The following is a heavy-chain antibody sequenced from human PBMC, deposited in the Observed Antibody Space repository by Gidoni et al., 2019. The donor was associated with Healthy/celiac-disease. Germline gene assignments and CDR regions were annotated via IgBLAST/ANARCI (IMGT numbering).Heavy chain of an antibody. CDR3: ARAKPGEQWLENWYFDL. Sequence: QVQLQQSGPGLVKPSQTLSLTCAISGDSVSSTSAAWNWIRQSPSRGLEWLGRTYYRSKWYNDYAVSVKSRITINPDTSKNQFSLQLNSVTPEDTAVYYCARAKPGEQWLENWYFDLWGRGTLVTVSS. D-gene: IGHD6-19*01. V-gene: IGHV6-1*01. J-gene: IGHJ2*01. CDR1: GDSVSSTSAA. CDR2: TYYRSKWYN.